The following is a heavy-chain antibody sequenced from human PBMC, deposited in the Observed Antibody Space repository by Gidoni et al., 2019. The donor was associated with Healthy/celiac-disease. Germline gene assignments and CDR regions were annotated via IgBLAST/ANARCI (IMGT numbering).Heavy chain of an antibody. CDR1: GFTFGDYA. CDR2: IRSKAYGGTT. V-gene: IGHV3-49*03. D-gene: IGHD4-17*01. CDR3: TRKGYGDYLRYFDY. J-gene: IGHJ4*02. Sequence: EVQLVESGGGVVQPGRSLRLACTASGFTFGDYAMSWFRQAPGKGLEWLGFIRSKAYGGTTEYAASVKGRFTISRDDSKSIAYLQMTSLKTEDTAVYYCTRKGYGDYLRYFDYWGQGTLVTVSS.